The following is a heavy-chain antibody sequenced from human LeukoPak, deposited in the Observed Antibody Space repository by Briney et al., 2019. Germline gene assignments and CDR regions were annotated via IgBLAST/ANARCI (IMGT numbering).Heavy chain of an antibody. J-gene: IGHJ5*02. CDR1: GFTFSSYS. CDR2: ISSSSSTI. CDR3: ARDFRPTVTPNWFDP. Sequence: PGGSRRLSCAASGFTFSSYSMNWVRQAPGKGLEWVSYISSSSSTIYYADSVKGRFTISRDNAKNSLYLQMNSLRAEDTAVYYCARDFRPTVTPNWFDPWGQGTLVTVSS. D-gene: IGHD4-17*01. V-gene: IGHV3-48*01.